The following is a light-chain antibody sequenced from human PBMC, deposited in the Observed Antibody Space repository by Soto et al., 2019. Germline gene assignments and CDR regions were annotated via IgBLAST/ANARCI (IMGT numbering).Light chain of an antibody. J-gene: IGLJ1*01. CDR1: SSDFGDDNY. CDR3: SSYLSSTIPYV. Sequence: QSVLTQPASVSGSPGHSITISCTGTSSDFGDDNYVSWYRQHPGKAPKLIIYDVSNRPTGVSNRFSGSKSGNTASLTISGLQAEDEADYYCSSYLSSTIPYVFGTGTKVTVL. CDR2: DVS. V-gene: IGLV2-14*01.